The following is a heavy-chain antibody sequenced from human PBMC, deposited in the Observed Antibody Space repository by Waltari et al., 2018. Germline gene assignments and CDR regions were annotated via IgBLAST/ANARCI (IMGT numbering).Heavy chain of an antibody. Sequence: QVQLVQSGPEVKKPGSSVKVSCTASGGTVKNFPINWVREAPGQGLEWMGGIVPPPGPPNYAPKFRDRVTMTAEESTDTAYMELTSLRPEDTAIYYCARLVSSGWNQIDSWGQGTLVTVSS. CDR1: GGTVKNFP. J-gene: IGHJ4*02. CDR3: ARLVSSGWNQIDS. CDR2: IVPPPGPP. V-gene: IGHV1-69*11. D-gene: IGHD6-19*01.